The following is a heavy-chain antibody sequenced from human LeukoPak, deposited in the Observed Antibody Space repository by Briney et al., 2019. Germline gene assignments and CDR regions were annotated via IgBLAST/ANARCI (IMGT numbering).Heavy chain of an antibody. J-gene: IGHJ4*02. CDR1: GYSFTDYY. Sequence: ASVKVSCKASGYSFTDYYMHWVRQAPGQGLEWMGRLNPNIGGTNYAQKFQGRVTMTRDTSTDTAYMQLSSLRSTDTAVYFCARALGVGFGQNAYYFDHWGQGTLVTVSS. V-gene: IGHV1-2*06. CDR3: ARALGVGFGQNAYYFDH. CDR2: LNPNIGGT. D-gene: IGHD1-26*01.